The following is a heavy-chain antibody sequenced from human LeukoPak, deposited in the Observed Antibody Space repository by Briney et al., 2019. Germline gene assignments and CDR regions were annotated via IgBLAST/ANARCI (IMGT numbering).Heavy chain of an antibody. D-gene: IGHD3-16*02. CDR1: GYTLTELS. Sequence: ASVKVSCKVSGYTLTELSMHWVRQAPGKGLEWMGWMNPNSGNTGYAQKFQGRVTMTRNTSISTAYMELSSLRSEDTAVYYCARTPYDYVWGSYRSDAFDIWGQGTMVTVSS. CDR2: MNPNSGNT. CDR3: ARTPYDYVWGSYRSDAFDI. J-gene: IGHJ3*02. V-gene: IGHV1-8*01.